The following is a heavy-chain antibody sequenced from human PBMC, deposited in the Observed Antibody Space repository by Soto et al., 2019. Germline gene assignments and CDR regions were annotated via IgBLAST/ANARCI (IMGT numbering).Heavy chain of an antibody. CDR1: GYTFTSYG. CDR3: ARERGGYQHFAY. J-gene: IGHJ4*02. Sequence: QVQLVQSGAEVKKPGASVKVSCKVSGYTFTSYGISWVRQAPGQGLEWMGWINTYTGNINYAQKLQGRVTMTTDTSTSTAYMELRSLRSDDTALYYCARERGGYQHFAYWGQGTLVTVSS. CDR2: INTYTGNI. D-gene: IGHD2-2*01. V-gene: IGHV1-18*01.